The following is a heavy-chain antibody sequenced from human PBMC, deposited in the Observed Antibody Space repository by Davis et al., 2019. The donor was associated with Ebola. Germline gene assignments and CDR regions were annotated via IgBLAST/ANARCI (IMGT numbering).Heavy chain of an antibody. V-gene: IGHV1-2*04. D-gene: IGHD3-22*01. CDR1: GYTFTGYY. CDR3: ARETYYYDSSGYSHHYFDY. Sequence: AASVKVSCKASGYTFTGYYMHWVRQAPGQGLEWMGWINPNSGGTNYAQKFQGWVTMTRDTSISTAYMELSSLRSEDTAVYYCARETYYYDSSGYSHHYFDYWGQGTLVTVSS. CDR2: INPNSGGT. J-gene: IGHJ4*02.